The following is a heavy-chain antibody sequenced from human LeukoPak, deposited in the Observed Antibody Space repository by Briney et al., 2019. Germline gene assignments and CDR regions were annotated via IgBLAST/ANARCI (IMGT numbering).Heavy chain of an antibody. CDR2: IYDSGNT. J-gene: IGHJ5*02. CDR1: GVSMSSSPYY. CDR3: ARHDCDSSRCSVNWFDP. D-gene: IGHD2/OR15-2a*01. V-gene: IGHV4-39*01. Sequence: SETLSLTCTVSGVSMSSSPYYWGWIRQPPGKGLEWIGTIYDSGNTNYNPTLRSRLTISVDTSRNQFSLKLSSVTAADTAVYYCARHDCDSSRCSVNWFDPWGQGTLVTVSS.